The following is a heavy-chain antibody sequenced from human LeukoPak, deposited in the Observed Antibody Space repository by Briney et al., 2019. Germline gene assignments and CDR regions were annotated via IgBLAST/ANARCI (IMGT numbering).Heavy chain of an antibody. J-gene: IGHJ4*02. D-gene: IGHD2-8*01. V-gene: IGHV3-30-3*01. CDR3: AREPMGPVDY. CDR2: ISYDGSNK. Sequence: GGSLRLSCAASGFTFSSYAMHWVRQAPGKGLEWVAVISYDGSNKYYADSVKGRFTISRDNSKNTLYLQMNSLRAEDTAVYYCAREPMGPVDYWGQGTLVTVSS. CDR1: GFTFSSYA.